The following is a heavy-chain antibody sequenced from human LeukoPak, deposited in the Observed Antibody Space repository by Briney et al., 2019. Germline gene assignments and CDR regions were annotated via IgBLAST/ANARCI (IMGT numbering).Heavy chain of an antibody. CDR2: ISASGGST. V-gene: IGHV3-23*01. CDR1: GFTFSSSA. Sequence: PGGSLRLSCAASGFTFSSSAMSWVRQVPGKGLEWVSGISASGGSTSYADSVRGRFTISRDNSKNTLYLQMNSLRAEDTAVYYCASRATVTTDRFWFDPWGQGTLVTVSS. D-gene: IGHD4-11*01. J-gene: IGHJ5*02. CDR3: ASRATVTTDRFWFDP.